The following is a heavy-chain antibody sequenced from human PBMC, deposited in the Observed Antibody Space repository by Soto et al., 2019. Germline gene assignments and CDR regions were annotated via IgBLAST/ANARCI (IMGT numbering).Heavy chain of an antibody. CDR1: GFTFSSYW. CDR2: SNSDGSST. D-gene: IGHD6-19*01. J-gene: IGHJ4*02. CDR3: AVAVAGPTAIGY. V-gene: IGHV3-74*01. Sequence: EVQLVESGGGLVQPGGSLRLSCAASGFTFSSYWMHWVRQAPGKGLVWVSRSNSDGSSTSYEDSVKGRFTISRDNAKNTLYLQMNSLRAEDTAVYYCAVAVAGPTAIGYWGQGTLVTVSS.